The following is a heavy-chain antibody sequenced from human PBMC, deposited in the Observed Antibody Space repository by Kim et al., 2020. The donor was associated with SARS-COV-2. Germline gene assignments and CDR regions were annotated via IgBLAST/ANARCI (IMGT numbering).Heavy chain of an antibody. CDR2: IYSGGST. Sequence: GGSLRLSCAASGFTVSSNYMSWVRQAPGKGLEWVSVIYSGGSTYYADSVKGRFTISRDNSKNTLYLQMNSLRAEDTAVYYCARDEGSGWGGVYYYGMDVWGQGTTVTVSS. CDR3: ARDEGSGWGGVYYYGMDV. J-gene: IGHJ6*02. CDR1: GFTVSSNY. D-gene: IGHD6-19*01. V-gene: IGHV3-66*01.